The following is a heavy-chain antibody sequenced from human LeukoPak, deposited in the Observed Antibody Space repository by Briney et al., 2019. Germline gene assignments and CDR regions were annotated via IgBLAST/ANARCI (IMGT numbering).Heavy chain of an antibody. CDR2: IIPILGIA. CDR1: GGTFSSYA. J-gene: IGHJ4*02. V-gene: IGHV1-69*04. Sequence: SVTVSCKASGGTFSSYAISWVRQAPGQGLEWMGRIIPILGIANYAQKFQGRVTITADKSTSTAYMELSSLRSEDTAVYYCASLYSGSYLGGDYWGQGTLVTVSS. CDR3: ASLYSGSYLGGDY. D-gene: IGHD1-26*01.